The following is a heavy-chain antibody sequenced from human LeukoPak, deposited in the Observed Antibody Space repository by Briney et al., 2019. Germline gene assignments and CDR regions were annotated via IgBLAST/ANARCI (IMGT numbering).Heavy chain of an antibody. D-gene: IGHD3-22*01. J-gene: IGHJ4*02. CDR1: GYTFTSYG. CDR3: ARAISYAYDSSGYYALYYFDY. CDR2: ISAYNGNT. V-gene: IGHV1-18*01. Sequence: ASVKVSCKASGYTFTSYGISWVRQAPGQGLEWMGWISAYNGNTNYAQKLQGRVTMTTDTSTSTAYMELRSLRSDDTAVYYRARAISYAYDSSGYYALYYFDYWGQGTLVTVSS.